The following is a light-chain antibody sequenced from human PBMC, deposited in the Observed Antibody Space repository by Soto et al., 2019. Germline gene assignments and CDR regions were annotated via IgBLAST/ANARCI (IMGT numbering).Light chain of an antibody. CDR1: QSVSATY. Sequence: ELVLTQSPGTLSLSPGERATLSCRASQSVSATYIAWYQQKSGQAPRLILYGSSSRATGVPDRFSGSGSGTEFTLTIISLQSEDFAVYYCQQSSKWPTFGQGTKVDI. J-gene: IGKJ1*01. V-gene: IGKV3D-20*02. CDR3: QQSSKWPT. CDR2: GSS.